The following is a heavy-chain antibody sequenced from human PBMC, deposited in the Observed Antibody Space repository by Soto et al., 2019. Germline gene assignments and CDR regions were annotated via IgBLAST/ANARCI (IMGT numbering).Heavy chain of an antibody. D-gene: IGHD3-10*01. J-gene: IGHJ5*02. V-gene: IGHV3-48*01. Sequence: GGSLRLSCAASGFTFSSYSMNWVRQAPGKGLEWVSYISSSSSTIYYADSVKGRFTISRDNAKNSLYLQMNSLRAEDTAVYYCARDESPELLWFGEFGYNWFDPWGQGT. CDR3: ARDESPELLWFGEFGYNWFDP. CDR2: ISSSSSTI. CDR1: GFTFSSYS.